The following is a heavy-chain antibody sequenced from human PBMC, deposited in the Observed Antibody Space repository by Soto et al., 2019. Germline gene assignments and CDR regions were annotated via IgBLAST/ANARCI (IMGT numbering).Heavy chain of an antibody. CDR3: ARDTDLTLVTTLDY. J-gene: IGHJ4*02. V-gene: IGHV1-3*04. CDR2: INISNGNT. D-gene: IGHD4-17*01. Sequence: XSVKISFKAAGYAFKSYNMSWVRQAPGQRLECMRWINISNGNTEYSQNFQGRVTMTRDTSASTAYMELSSLRSEDTAVYYCARDTDLTLVTTLDYWGQGTPVTVSS. CDR1: GYAFKSYN.